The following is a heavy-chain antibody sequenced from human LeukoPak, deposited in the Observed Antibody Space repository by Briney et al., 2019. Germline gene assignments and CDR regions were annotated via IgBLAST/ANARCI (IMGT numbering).Heavy chain of an antibody. D-gene: IGHD4-17*01. V-gene: IGHV3-30-3*01. CDR1: GFTFSNYA. CDR2: ISYDGSNK. J-gene: IGHJ4*02. CDR3: ARDWTTVTTSGY. Sequence: GGSLRLSCAASGFTFSNYAMHWVRQAPGKGLEWVAVISYDGSNKYYADSVKGRFTISRDNFKNTLYLQMNSLRAEDTAVYYCARDWTTVTTSGYWGQGTLVTVSS.